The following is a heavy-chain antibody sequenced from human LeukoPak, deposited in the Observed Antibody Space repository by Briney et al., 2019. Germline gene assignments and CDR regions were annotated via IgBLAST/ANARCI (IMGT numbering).Heavy chain of an antibody. CDR2: IYPGDSDT. J-gene: IGHJ4*02. CDR3: ARGTEYYYDSSGYFFDY. CDR1: GYSFTSYW. V-gene: IGHV5-51*03. Sequence: GESLKISCKGSGYSFTSYWIGWVGQMPGKGLEWMGIIYPGDSDTRYSPSFQGQVTISADKSISTAYLQWSSLKASDTAMYYCARGTEYYYDSSGYFFDYWGQGTLVTVSS. D-gene: IGHD3-22*01.